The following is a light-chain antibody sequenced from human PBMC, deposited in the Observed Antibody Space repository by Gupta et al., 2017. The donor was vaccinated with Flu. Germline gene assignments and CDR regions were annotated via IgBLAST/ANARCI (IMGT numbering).Light chain of an antibody. V-gene: IGKV1-39*01. CDR2: AAF. CDR1: QSISSY. CDR3: QQSYSTPRT. Sequence: IQMTQSPSSLSASVGDRVTITCRASQSISSYLNWYQQKPGKAPKLLIYAAFNLQSGVPSRFSGSGSGTDFTLTISSLQPEDFATYYCQQSYSTPRTFGQGTKVEFK. J-gene: IGKJ1*01.